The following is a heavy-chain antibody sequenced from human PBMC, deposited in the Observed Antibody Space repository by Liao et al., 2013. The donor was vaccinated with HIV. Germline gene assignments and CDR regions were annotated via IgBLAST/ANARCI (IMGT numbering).Heavy chain of an antibody. CDR3: AIDSNFWSGPGY. V-gene: IGHV4-34*01. D-gene: IGHD3-3*01. J-gene: IGHJ4*02. CDR1: AGPFNNYY. Sequence: QEQLQQWGAGLLKPSETLSLTCAVYAGPFNNYYWTWIRQPPGKGLEWIGEINHRGSTNYNPSLRSRVSISVDTSKNQFSLKLSSVTAADTAVYYCAIDSNFWSGPGYWGQGILVTVSS. CDR2: INHRGST.